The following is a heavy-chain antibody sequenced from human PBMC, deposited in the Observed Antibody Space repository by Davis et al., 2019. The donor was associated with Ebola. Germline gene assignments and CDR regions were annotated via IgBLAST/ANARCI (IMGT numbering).Heavy chain of an antibody. D-gene: IGHD4-23*01. CDR2: ISSSGGST. CDR3: AKGVTVVTGYFDY. Sequence: GGSLRLSCADSVITFSSYAMTWVRQAPGKGLEWVSAISSSGGSTYYADSVKGRFTISRDNSKNTLYLQMNSLRAEDTAVYYCAKGVTVVTGYFDYWGQGTLVTVSS. J-gene: IGHJ4*02. CDR1: VITFSSYA. V-gene: IGHV3-23*01.